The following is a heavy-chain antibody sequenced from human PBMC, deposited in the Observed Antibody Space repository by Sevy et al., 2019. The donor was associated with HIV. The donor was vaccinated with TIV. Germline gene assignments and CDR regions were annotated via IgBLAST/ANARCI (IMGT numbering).Heavy chain of an antibody. Sequence: GGSLRLSCTASGFSFSDYWMHWVRQAPGKGLVWVSRIQTDGSAKNYADSVKGRFTISRDNAKNIVYLQMNSLRVEDTAVYFCAGATRWLPLYGMDVWGQGTTVTVSS. CDR1: GFSFSDYW. J-gene: IGHJ6*02. CDR3: AGATRWLPLYGMDV. CDR2: IQTDGSAK. V-gene: IGHV3-74*01. D-gene: IGHD3-9*01.